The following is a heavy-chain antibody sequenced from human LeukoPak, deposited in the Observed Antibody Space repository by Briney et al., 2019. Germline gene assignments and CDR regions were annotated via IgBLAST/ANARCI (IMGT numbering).Heavy chain of an antibody. J-gene: IGHJ5*02. CDR3: ARILHYYGSGTAFDP. V-gene: IGHV3-21*01. D-gene: IGHD3-10*01. CDR1: GFTFSSYS. CDR2: ISSSSSYI. Sequence: GGSLRLSCAASGFTFSSYSMNWVRQAPGKGLEWVSSISSSSSYIYYADSVKGRFTISRDNSKNTLYPQMNSLRAEDTAVYYCARILHYYGSGTAFDPWGQGTLVTVSS.